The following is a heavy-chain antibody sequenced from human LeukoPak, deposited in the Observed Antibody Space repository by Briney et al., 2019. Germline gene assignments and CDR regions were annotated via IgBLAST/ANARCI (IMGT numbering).Heavy chain of an antibody. CDR3: AREGSIAVAGIDYYYYYYMDV. D-gene: IGHD6-19*01. V-gene: IGHV3-7*01. CDR2: IFQDGNDK. J-gene: IGHJ6*03. CDR1: GFTFDDYG. Sequence: GGSLRLSCAASGFTFDDYGMSWVRQAPGKGLEWVANIFQDGNDKYYVDSVKGRFTISRDNAKNSLYLQMNSLRAEDTAVYYCAREGSIAVAGIDYYYYYYMDVWGKGTTVTVSS.